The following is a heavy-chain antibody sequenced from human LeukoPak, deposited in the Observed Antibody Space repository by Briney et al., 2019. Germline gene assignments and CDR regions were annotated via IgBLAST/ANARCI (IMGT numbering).Heavy chain of an antibody. Sequence: SETLSLTCAVYGGSFSGYYWCWICQPPGKGLEWIGEINHGGSTNYNPSLKSRVTISVDTSKNKFSLKLSSVTGAETAVYSCARAIVYCTNGVCAFDIWGQGKMVTVSS. CDR1: GGSFSGYY. CDR3: ARAIVYCTNGVCAFDI. CDR2: INHGGST. J-gene: IGHJ3*02. D-gene: IGHD2-8*01. V-gene: IGHV4-34*01.